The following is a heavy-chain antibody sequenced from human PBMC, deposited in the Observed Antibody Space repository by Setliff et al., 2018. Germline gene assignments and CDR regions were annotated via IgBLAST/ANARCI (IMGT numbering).Heavy chain of an antibody. J-gene: IGHJ3*02. CDR1: GGSISGYY. V-gene: IGHV4-59*13. D-gene: IGHD3-10*01. Sequence: SETLSLTCIVSGGSISGYYWAWVRQPPGKELEWIGRIYIPGSTDYNPSLKSRVTISEDTSKNQFSLELSSVTAADTAVYFCARGFSYGVTTYGLDIWGRGTMVTVSS. CDR3: ARGFSYGVTTYGLDI. CDR2: IYIPGST.